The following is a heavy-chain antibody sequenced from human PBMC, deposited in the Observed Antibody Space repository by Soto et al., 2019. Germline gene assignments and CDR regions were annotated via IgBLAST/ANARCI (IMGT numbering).Heavy chain of an antibody. J-gene: IGHJ3*02. CDR1: GGSISSSSYY. CDR2: IDYSGST. V-gene: IGHV4-39*01. Sequence: QLQLQESGPGLVKPSETLSLTCTVSGGSISSSSYYWGWIRQPPGKGLEWIGSIDYSGSTYYNTSLKSRVTISVDTSKTQFSLKLSSVTAADTAVYYCAKGGSGCYSNAFDIWGQGTMVTVSS. CDR3: AKGGSGCYSNAFDI. D-gene: IGHD3-10*01.